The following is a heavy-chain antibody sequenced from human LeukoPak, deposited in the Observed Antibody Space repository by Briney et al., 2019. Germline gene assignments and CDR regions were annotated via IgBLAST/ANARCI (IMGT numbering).Heavy chain of an antibody. J-gene: IGHJ5*02. Sequence: SGPTLVKPTQTLTLTCTFSGFSLTTTGLGMGWIRQPPGEALEWLALIYWNDDKRYNPSLKTRLTITKDTSKNQVVLTVTNMDPVDTATYYCALRPRAGLNWFDPWGQGTLVTVSS. V-gene: IGHV2-5*01. CDR2: IYWNDDK. CDR1: GFSLTTTGLG. CDR3: ALRPRAGLNWFDP.